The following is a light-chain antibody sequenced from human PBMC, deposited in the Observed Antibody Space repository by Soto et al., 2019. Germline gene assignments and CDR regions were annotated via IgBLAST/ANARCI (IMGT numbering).Light chain of an antibody. CDR1: GLGNKF. V-gene: IGLV3-1*01. Sequence: SYELSQPPSVSVSPGQTATITCSGDGLGNKFVCWYQHKPGQSPVLVIYQDYKRPAGIPERFSGSNSGNTATLTISGTQAMDEADYYCQAWDGSSVVFGGGTKLTVL. J-gene: IGLJ3*02. CDR2: QDY. CDR3: QAWDGSSVV.